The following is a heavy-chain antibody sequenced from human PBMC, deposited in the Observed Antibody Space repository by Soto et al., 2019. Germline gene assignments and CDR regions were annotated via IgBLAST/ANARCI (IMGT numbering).Heavy chain of an antibody. J-gene: IGHJ5*02. Sequence: EVQLLESGGGLGQPGGSLRLSCAASGFTFSSYAMSWVRQAPGKGLEWVSAISGSGGSTYYADSVKGRFTISRDNSKNTLYLQMNSLRAEDTAVYYCANVRSGWYFWFDPWGQGTLVTVSS. CDR2: ISGSGGST. CDR3: ANVRSGWYFWFDP. V-gene: IGHV3-23*01. CDR1: GFTFSSYA. D-gene: IGHD6-19*01.